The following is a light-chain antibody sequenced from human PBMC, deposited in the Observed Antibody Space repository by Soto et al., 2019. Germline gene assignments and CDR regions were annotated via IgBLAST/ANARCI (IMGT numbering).Light chain of an antibody. CDR3: MLCYSGPWV. CDR1: TGAVTSGHY. J-gene: IGLJ3*02. Sequence: QAVVNQEPSLTVSPGGTVTLTCGSTTGAVTSGHYPYWFQQKPGQAPRTLIYDTNNKHSWTPARFSGALLGGKAALTLSGAQPEYEAEYYCMLCYSGPWVFGGGAHLTFL. CDR2: DTN. V-gene: IGLV7-46*01.